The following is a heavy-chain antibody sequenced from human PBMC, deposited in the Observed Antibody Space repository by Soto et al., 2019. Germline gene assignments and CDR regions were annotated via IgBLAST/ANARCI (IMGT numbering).Heavy chain of an antibody. D-gene: IGHD3-22*01. CDR1: GGLFSSYP. CDR3: ARGGSGYTWFNEF. Sequence: ASVKVSCKASGGLFSSYPISWVRQVPGQGLEWMGGIIPVFQTAYYTQRFQGRVTITADESTNTAYMELSSLRSEDTAIYYCARGGSGYTWFNEFWGQGTLVTVSS. J-gene: IGHJ4*02. V-gene: IGHV1-69*13. CDR2: IIPVFQTA.